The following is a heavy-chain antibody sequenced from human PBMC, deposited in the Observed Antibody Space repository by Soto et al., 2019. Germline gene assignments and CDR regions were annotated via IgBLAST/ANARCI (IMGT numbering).Heavy chain of an antibody. D-gene: IGHD3-22*01. V-gene: IGHV1-18*04. CDR3: AWLREVKRNYYSYGMDV. CDR1: GYTFTSYG. J-gene: IGHJ6*02. Sequence: QVQLVQSGAEVKKPGASVKVSCKASGYTFTSYGISLVRQAPGQGIEWMGWISAYNGNTNYAQKLQGRVTMTTDTSTSTAYMELRSLRSDDTAVYYCAWLREVKRNYYSYGMDVWCQGTTFTVSS. CDR2: ISAYNGNT.